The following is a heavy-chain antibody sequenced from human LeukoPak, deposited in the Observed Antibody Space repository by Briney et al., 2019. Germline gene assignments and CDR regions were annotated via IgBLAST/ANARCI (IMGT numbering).Heavy chain of an antibody. J-gene: IGHJ6*02. CDR1: GFTFSSYG. V-gene: IGHV3-33*01. D-gene: IGHD3-10*01. CDR3: ARLITMVRGVITYYYYGMDV. Sequence: GGSLRLSCAASGFTFSSYGMHWVRQAPGKGLEWAAVIWYDGSNKYYADSVKGRFTISRDNSKNTLYLQMNSLRAEDTAVYYCARLITMVRGVITYYYYGMDVWGQGTTVTVSS. CDR2: IWYDGSNK.